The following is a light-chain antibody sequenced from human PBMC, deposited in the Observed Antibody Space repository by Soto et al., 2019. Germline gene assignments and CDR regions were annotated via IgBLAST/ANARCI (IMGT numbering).Light chain of an antibody. J-gene: IGKJ5*01. CDR2: DAS. CDR1: XSVSVY. CDR3: HQHQYWPQIT. V-gene: IGKV3-11*01. Sequence: FVLTQAPPTMTLSPGERATLSCRTSXSVSVYLDWYQQKPGQAPRLLISDASNRATGIPATFSGSGSGTDFTLTISSLQPEDFAVYYGHQHQYWPQITVGKGTQLDIK.